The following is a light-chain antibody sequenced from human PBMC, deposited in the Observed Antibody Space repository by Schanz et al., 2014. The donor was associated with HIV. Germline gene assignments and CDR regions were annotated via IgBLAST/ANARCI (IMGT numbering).Light chain of an antibody. J-gene: IGLJ3*02. CDR2: GNS. CDR1: RSNIGAGYA. Sequence: QSVLTQPPSVSGAPGQRVTISCTGSRSNIGAGYAVHWYQQLPGTAPKLLIYGNSNRPSGVPDRISASKSGTSASLAITGLQAEDEVDYYGQSYDSSLRASVFGGGTKLTVL. CDR3: QSYDSSLRASV. V-gene: IGLV1-40*01.